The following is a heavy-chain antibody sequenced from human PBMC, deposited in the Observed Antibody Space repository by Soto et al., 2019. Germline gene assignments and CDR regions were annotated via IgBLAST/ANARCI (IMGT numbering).Heavy chain of an antibody. D-gene: IGHD5-12*01. J-gene: IGHJ4*02. CDR3: ARNGGKVIVATGGLDY. CDR2: TYYRSKWYN. V-gene: IGHV6-1*01. Sequence: SQTLSLTCAISGDSVSSNSAAWNWIRQSPSRGLEWLGRTYYRSKWYNDYVVSVKSRITINPDTSKNQFSLQLNSVTPEDTAVYYCARNGGKVIVATGGLDYWGQGTLVTVSS. CDR1: GDSVSSNSAA.